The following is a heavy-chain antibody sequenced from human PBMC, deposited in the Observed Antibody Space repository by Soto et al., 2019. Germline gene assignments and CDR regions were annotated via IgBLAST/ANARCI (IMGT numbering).Heavy chain of an antibody. V-gene: IGHV1-3*05. D-gene: IGHD5-12*01. CDR1: GYTFTNYA. Sequence: QVQLVQSGAEEKKPGASVKVSCKASGYTFTNYAMHWVRQAPGQRLEWMGWINAGNGNTKYSQKFQGRVTMTRDTSASTAYMELSSLRSEATAVYYCARVSGYYLPDYWGQGTLVTVSS. J-gene: IGHJ4*02. CDR2: INAGNGNT. CDR3: ARVSGYYLPDY.